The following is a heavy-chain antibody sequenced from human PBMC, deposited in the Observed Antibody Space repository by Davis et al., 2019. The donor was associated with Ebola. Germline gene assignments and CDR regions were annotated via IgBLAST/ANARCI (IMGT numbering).Heavy chain of an antibody. CDR2: ISSSSSYI. CDR3: ARVLAAAGLYYYYYGMDV. J-gene: IGHJ6*02. D-gene: IGHD6-13*01. V-gene: IGHV3-21*01. CDR1: GFTFSSYS. Sequence: PGGSLRLSCAASGFTFSSYSMNWVRQAPGKGLEWVSSISSSSSYIYYADSVKGRFTISRDNAKNSLYLQMNSLRAEDTAVYYCARVLAAAGLYYYYYGMDVWGQGTTVTVSS.